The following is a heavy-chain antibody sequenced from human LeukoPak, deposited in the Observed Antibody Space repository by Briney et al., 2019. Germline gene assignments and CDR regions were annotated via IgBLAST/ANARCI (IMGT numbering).Heavy chain of an antibody. Sequence: PGRSLRLSCAASGFTFSSYGMHWVRQAPGKGLEWVAVIWYDGSNKYYADSVKGRFTISRDNSKNTLYLQMNSLRAEDTAVYYCAKSIAAVGTDYFDYWGQGTLVTVSS. CDR1: GFTFSSYG. CDR3: AKSIAAVGTDYFDY. J-gene: IGHJ4*02. CDR2: IWYDGSNK. V-gene: IGHV3-33*06. D-gene: IGHD6-13*01.